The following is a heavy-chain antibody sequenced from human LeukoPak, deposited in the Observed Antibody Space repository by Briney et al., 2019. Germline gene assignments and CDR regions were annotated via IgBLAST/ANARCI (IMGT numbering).Heavy chain of an antibody. Sequence: PGGSLRLSCEASGFTFSSYEMNWVRQAPGKGLEWVSYISSSGSTIYYADSVKGRFTISRDNAKNSLYLQMNSLRAEDTAVYYCARVQLWTTTDYWGQGTLVTVSS. D-gene: IGHD5-18*01. CDR2: ISSSGSTI. V-gene: IGHV3-48*03. CDR1: GFTFSSYE. CDR3: ARVQLWTTTDY. J-gene: IGHJ4*02.